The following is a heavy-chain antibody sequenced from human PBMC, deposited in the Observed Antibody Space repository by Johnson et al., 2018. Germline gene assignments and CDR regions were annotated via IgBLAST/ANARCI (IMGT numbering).Heavy chain of an antibody. CDR1: GFTFSTYG. V-gene: IGHV3-33*06. D-gene: IGHD3-22*01. Sequence: VQLVESGGGVVQPGRSLRLSCAASGFTFSTYGMHWVRQAPGKGLEWVAVIWYDGSNKYYADSVKGRFTISRDNSKNTLYLQMNSLRAEDTAVYYCAKDILYYYDSSGYPQHWGQGTLVTVSS. J-gene: IGHJ1*01. CDR2: IWYDGSNK. CDR3: AKDILYYYDSSGYPQH.